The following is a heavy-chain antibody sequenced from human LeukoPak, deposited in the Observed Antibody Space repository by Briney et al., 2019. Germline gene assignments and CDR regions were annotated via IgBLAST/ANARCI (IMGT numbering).Heavy chain of an antibody. D-gene: IGHD2-21*01. CDR1: GYTFTSYG. CDR3: ARRGPYCGGDCYLFDI. J-gene: IGHJ3*02. Sequence: ASVKVSCKASGYTFTSYGISWVRQAPGQGLEWMGWISAYNGNTNYAQKLQGRVTMTTDTSTSTAYMELRSLRSDDTAVYYCARRGPYCGGDCYLFDIWGQGTMVTVSS. CDR2: ISAYNGNT. V-gene: IGHV1-18*01.